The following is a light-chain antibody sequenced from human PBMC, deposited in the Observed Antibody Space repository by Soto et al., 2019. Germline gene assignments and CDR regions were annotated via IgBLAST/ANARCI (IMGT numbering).Light chain of an antibody. CDR1: QSISSY. J-gene: IGKJ1*01. Sequence: DIQMPQSPSSLSASVGERVTITCRASQSISSYLNWYQHKPGKAPNLLIYAATTLQSGVPDRFSGSGSGTDFTLTISSLEPEDFAVYYCQQRSNWPRTFGQGTKVDIK. CDR2: AAT. CDR3: QQRSNWPRT. V-gene: IGKV1-39*01.